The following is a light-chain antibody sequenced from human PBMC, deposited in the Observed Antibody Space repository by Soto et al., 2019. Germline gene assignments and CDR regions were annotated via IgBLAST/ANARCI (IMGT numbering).Light chain of an antibody. J-gene: IGKJ4*01. Sequence: DIQMTQSPSTLSGSVGDRVTITCLASQSISSWLAWYQQKPGKAPKLLIYKASSLESGVPSRFSGSGSGTEFTLTISSLQPDDFATYYCQQYNSYSLTFGGGTKVDIK. CDR1: QSISSW. CDR2: KAS. V-gene: IGKV1-5*03. CDR3: QQYNSYSLT.